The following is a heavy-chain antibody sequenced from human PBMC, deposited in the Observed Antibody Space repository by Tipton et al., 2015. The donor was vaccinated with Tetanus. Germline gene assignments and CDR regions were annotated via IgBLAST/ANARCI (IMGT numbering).Heavy chain of an antibody. J-gene: IGHJ5*02. V-gene: IGHV4-31*03. CDR1: GGSISSGGYY. CDR3: ARENSSSWTKYNWFDP. D-gene: IGHD6-13*01. Sequence: TLSLTCTVSGGSISSGGYYWSWIRQHPGKGLEWIGYIYYSGSTYYNPSLKSRVTISVDTSKNQFSLKLSSVTAADTAVYYCARENSSSWTKYNWFDPWGQGTLVTVSS. CDR2: IYYSGST.